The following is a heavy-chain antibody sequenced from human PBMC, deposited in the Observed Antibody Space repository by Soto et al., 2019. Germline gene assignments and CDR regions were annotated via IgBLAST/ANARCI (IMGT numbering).Heavy chain of an antibody. J-gene: IGHJ2*01. CDR1: GGSISSGGYY. CDR2: IYYSGST. CDR3: ASAVTYYYDSSCYYDVWYFAL. Sequence: QVQLQESGPGLVKPSQTLSLTCTVSGGSISSGGYYWRWIRQHPGKGLEWIGYIYYSGSTYYNPSLQSRVTISVDTSETQFSLRLSSVRAADTAVYYCASAVTYYYDSSCYYDVWYFALWGRGTLVTVSS. D-gene: IGHD3-22*01. V-gene: IGHV4-31*03.